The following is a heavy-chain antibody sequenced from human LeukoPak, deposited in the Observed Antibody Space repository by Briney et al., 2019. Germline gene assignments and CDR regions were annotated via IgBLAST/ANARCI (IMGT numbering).Heavy chain of an antibody. V-gene: IGHV3-7*01. J-gene: IGHJ4*02. CDR3: ARSLWPADY. CDR2: IKQDGSDK. Sequence: VGSLRLSCAASGFTFSDYWMSWVRQAPGKGLEWVADIKQDGSDKKYVDSVKGRFTISRDSAKKSLYLQMDSLRAEDTAVYYCARSLWPADYWGQGTLVTVSS. CDR1: GFTFSDYW. D-gene: IGHD3-10*01.